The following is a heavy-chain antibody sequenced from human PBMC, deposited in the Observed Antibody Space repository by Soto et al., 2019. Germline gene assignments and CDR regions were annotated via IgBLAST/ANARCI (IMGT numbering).Heavy chain of an antibody. D-gene: IGHD3-9*01. V-gene: IGHV1-69*06. CDR1: GGTFSSYA. CDR3: VQDTTGFYYFDS. CDR2: IIPIFGTA. Sequence: GASVKVSCKASGGTFSSYAISWVRQAPGQGLEWMGGIIPIFGTANYAQKSQGRVTITADKSTRTAYMELSSLRSEDTAMYYCVQDTTGFYYFDSWGQGTLVTVSS. J-gene: IGHJ4*02.